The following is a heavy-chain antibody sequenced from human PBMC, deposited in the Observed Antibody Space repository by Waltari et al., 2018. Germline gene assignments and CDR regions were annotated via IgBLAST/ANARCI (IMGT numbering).Heavy chain of an antibody. V-gene: IGHV4-39*07. CDR3: ARTGSGVYYYYYYMDV. CDR2: IYYSGST. D-gene: IGHD6-25*01. CDR1: GGSISSSSYY. Sequence: QLQLQESGPGLVKPSETLSLTCTVSGGSISSSSYYWGWIRQPPGKGLEWIGSIYYSGSTYYNPSLKSRVTISVDTSKNQFSLKLSAVTAADTAVYYCARTGSGVYYYYYYMDVWGKGTTVTISS. J-gene: IGHJ6*03.